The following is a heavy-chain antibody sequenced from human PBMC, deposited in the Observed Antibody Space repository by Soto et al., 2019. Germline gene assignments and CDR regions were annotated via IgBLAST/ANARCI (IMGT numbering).Heavy chain of an antibody. CDR1: GFTFSSYG. Sequence: QVQLVESGGGVVQPGRSLRLSCAASGFTFSSYGMHWVRQAPGKGLEWVAVISYDGSNKYYADSVKGRFTISRDNSKNTLYLQMNSLRTEDTAVYYCAKAPCRGCVRYYIDYWGQGTLVTVSS. CDR2: ISYDGSNK. V-gene: IGHV3-30*18. J-gene: IGHJ4*02. D-gene: IGHD2-15*01. CDR3: AKAPCRGCVRYYIDY.